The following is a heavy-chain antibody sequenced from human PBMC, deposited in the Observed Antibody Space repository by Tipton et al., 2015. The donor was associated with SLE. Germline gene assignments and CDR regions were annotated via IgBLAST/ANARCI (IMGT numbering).Heavy chain of an antibody. CDR3: ARRYSSTWSIDY. Sequence: QLVQSGAEVKKPGESLKISCKGSGYTFTTSWIGWVRQMPGKGLEWMGIIYAADSHTTYNPSFQGQVTISVDKSITTAYLQLTSLKASDTAIYYCARRYSSTWSIDYWGQGTLVTVSS. D-gene: IGHD6-19*01. J-gene: IGHJ4*02. V-gene: IGHV5-51*03. CDR1: GYTFTTSW. CDR2: IYAADSHT.